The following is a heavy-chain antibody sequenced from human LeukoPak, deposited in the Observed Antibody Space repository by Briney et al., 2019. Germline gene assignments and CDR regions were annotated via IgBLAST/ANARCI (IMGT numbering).Heavy chain of an antibody. Sequence: ASVRVSCKASGGTFSSYAISWVRQAPGQGLEWMGRIIPILGIANYAQKFQGRVTITADKSTSTAYMELSSLRSEDTAVYYRARGDDSSGYYFDYWGQGTLVTVSS. CDR3: ARGDDSSGYYFDY. CDR2: IIPILGIA. CDR1: GGTFSSYA. D-gene: IGHD3-22*01. J-gene: IGHJ4*02. V-gene: IGHV1-69*04.